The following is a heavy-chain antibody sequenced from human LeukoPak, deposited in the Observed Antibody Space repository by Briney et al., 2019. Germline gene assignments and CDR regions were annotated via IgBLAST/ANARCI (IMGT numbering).Heavy chain of an antibody. CDR3: ARRPNDGESGYYYVNWFDP. CDR2: IIPIFGTA. CDR1: GGTFSIYA. D-gene: IGHD3-22*01. Sequence: GASVTVSCKASGGTFSIYAISWVRQAPGQGLEWTGGIIPIFGTANYAQKFQGRVTITADESTSTAYMELSSLRSEDTAVYYCARRPNDGESGYYYVNWFDPWGQGTLVTVSS. J-gene: IGHJ5*02. V-gene: IGHV1-69*13.